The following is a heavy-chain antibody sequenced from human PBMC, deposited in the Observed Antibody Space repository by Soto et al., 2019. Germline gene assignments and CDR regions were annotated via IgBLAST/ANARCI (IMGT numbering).Heavy chain of an antibody. V-gene: IGHV3-30-3*01. CDR3: ARDPVTKYYGSGSKFDF. J-gene: IGHJ4*02. CDR2: ISYDGSNH. Sequence: QVQLVESGGGVVQPGRSLRLSCAASGFNFGFYAMHWVRQAPGKGLEWVAVISYDGSNHYHADSVKGRFTISRDNSRNTLYLQVNSLRPEDTAIYFCARDPVTKYYGSGSKFDFWGQGTLVIVSS. D-gene: IGHD3-10*01. CDR1: GFNFGFYA.